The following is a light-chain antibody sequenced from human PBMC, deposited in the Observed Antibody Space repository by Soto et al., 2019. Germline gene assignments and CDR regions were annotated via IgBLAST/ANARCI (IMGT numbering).Light chain of an antibody. CDR3: GQFVSSPPRT. CDR2: GVS. Sequence: EVVMTQSPATLSVSPGEKATLSCRASQSVGDTFLSWYQQKPGLAPRLLIYGVSNRATGIPDRFSGSGSGTDFILTISRLEPEDFALYYCGQFVSSPPRTFGQGTKVDNK. V-gene: IGKV3-20*01. CDR1: QSVGDTF. J-gene: IGKJ1*01.